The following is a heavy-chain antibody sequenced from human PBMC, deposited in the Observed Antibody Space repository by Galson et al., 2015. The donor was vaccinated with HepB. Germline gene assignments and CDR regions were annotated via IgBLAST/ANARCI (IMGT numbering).Heavy chain of an antibody. CDR3: ARASGTDSSSWMGDINWFDP. D-gene: IGHD6-13*01. J-gene: IGHJ5*02. V-gene: IGHV1-2*02. Sequence: SVKVSCKASGYTFTGYYMHWVRQAPGQGLEWMGWINPNSGGTNYAQKFQGRVTMTRDTSISTAYMELSRLRSDDTAVYYCARASGTDSSSWMGDINWFDPWGQGTLVTVSS. CDR2: INPNSGGT. CDR1: GYTFTGYY.